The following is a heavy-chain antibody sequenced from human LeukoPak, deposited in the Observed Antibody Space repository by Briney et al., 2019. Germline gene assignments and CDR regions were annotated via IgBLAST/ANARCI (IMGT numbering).Heavy chain of an antibody. CDR2: IFSGGST. J-gene: IGHJ4*02. D-gene: IGHD1-26*01. CDR1: RFTVSSNY. Sequence: GGSLRLSCAASRFTVSSNYMSWVRQAPRKGLEWVSVIFSGGSTYYPDSVKGRFTISRDNSKNTLYLQMNSLRAEDTAVYYCARRDVGATLQGYFDYWGQGTLVTVSS. CDR3: ARRDVGATLQGYFDY. V-gene: IGHV3-53*01.